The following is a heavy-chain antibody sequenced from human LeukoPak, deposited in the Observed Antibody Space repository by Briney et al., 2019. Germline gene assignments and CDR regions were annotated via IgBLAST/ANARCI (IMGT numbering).Heavy chain of an antibody. CDR3: AKDGYYYDSSGYQD. D-gene: IGHD3-22*01. J-gene: IGHJ4*02. CDR1: GFTFSSYG. V-gene: IGHV3-23*01. Sequence: GGSLRLSCASSGFTFSSYGMNWVRQAPGKGLEWVSAISGSGGSTYYADSVKGRFTISRDNSKNTLYLQMNSLRAEDTAVYYCAKDGYYYDSSGYQDWGQGTLVTVSS. CDR2: ISGSGGST.